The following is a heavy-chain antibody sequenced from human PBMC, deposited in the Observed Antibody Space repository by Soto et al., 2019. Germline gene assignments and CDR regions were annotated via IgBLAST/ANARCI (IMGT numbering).Heavy chain of an antibody. Sequence: QVQLVQSGAEEKKPGASVKVSCKASGYTFTSYAMHWVRQAPGQRLEWMGWINAGNDNTKYSQKFQGRVTITRDTSASTAYMELSSLSSEDTAVYYCARSEYTSGWTGYWGQGTLVTVSS. CDR2: INAGNDNT. CDR3: ARSEYTSGWTGY. J-gene: IGHJ4*02. V-gene: IGHV1-3*05. D-gene: IGHD6-19*01. CDR1: GYTFTSYA.